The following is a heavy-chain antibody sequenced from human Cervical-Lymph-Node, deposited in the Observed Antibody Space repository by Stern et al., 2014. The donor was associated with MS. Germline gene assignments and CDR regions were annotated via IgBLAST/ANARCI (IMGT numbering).Heavy chain of an antibody. CDR1: YSFTNYW. J-gene: IGHJ2*01. CDR2: IYPPDSDT. CDR3: ARPNCGTHCPYWYFDR. V-gene: IGHV5-51*01. D-gene: IGHD1-7*01. Sequence: EDQLVESGAEVKKPGESLKISCKYSFTNYWIGWVRQVPGKGLEWMGIIYPPDSDTRYSPTFQGQVTFSADNSISTAYLQWSSLKASDTAIYYCARPNCGTHCPYWYFDRWGRGTLVTVSS.